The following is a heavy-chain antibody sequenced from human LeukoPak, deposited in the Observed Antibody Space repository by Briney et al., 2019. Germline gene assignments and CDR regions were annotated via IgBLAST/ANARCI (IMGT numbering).Heavy chain of an antibody. Sequence: GGSLRLSCAASGFTSSSYGMHWVRQAPGKGLEWVAFIRYDGSNKYYADSVKGRFTISRDNFKNTLYLQMNSLRAEDTAVFYCAKGGGYEAQYYYYYMDVWGKGTTVTISS. CDR1: GFTSSSYG. CDR2: IRYDGSNK. V-gene: IGHV3-30*02. D-gene: IGHD5-12*01. J-gene: IGHJ6*03. CDR3: AKGGGYEAQYYYYYMDV.